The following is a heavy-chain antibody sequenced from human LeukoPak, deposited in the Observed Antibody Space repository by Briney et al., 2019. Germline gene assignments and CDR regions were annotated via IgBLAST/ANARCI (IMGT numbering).Heavy chain of an antibody. V-gene: IGHV4-30-4*08. CDR3: ARVASSSSDDAFDI. CDR1: GGSISSGDYY. CDR2: IYYSGST. Sequence: SETLSLTCTVSGGSISSGDYYWSWIRQPPGKGLEWIGYIYYSGSTYYNPSLKSRVTISVDTSKNQFSLKLSSVTAADTAVCYCARVASSSSDDAFDIWGQGTMVTVSS. D-gene: IGHD6-6*01. J-gene: IGHJ3*02.